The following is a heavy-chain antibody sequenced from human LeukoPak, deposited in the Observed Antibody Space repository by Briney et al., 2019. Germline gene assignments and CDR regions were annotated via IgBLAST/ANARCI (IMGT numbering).Heavy chain of an antibody. V-gene: IGHV3-30*02. D-gene: IGHD6-19*01. CDR3: AKDREYSSGWYYFDY. CDR2: IRYDGSNK. Sequence: GGSLRLSCAASGFTFSSYGMHWVRQAPGKGLEWVAFIRYDGSNKYYADSVKGRFTISRDNSKNTLYLQMNSLRAEDTAVYYCAKDREYSSGWYYFDYWGQGTLVTVSS. CDR1: GFTFSSYG. J-gene: IGHJ4*02.